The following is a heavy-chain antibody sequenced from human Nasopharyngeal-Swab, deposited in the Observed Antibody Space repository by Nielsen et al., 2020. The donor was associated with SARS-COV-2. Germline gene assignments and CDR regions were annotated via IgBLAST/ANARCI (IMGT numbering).Heavy chain of an antibody. Sequence: ASVKVSCKASGYTFTSYGISWVRQAPGHGLEWMGWISAYNGNTNYAQKLQGRVTMTTDTSTSTAYMELRSLRSDDTAVYYCARTRIAGQEYYFDYWGQGTLVTVSS. D-gene: IGHD6-13*01. CDR3: ARTRIAGQEYYFDY. V-gene: IGHV1-18*01. CDR2: ISAYNGNT. J-gene: IGHJ4*02. CDR1: GYTFTSYG.